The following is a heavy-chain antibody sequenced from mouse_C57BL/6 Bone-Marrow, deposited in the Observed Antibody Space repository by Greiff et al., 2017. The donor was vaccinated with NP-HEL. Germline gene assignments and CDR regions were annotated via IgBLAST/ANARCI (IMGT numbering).Heavy chain of an antibody. J-gene: IGHJ1*03. CDR1: GFTFSDYG. V-gene: IGHV5-15*04. Sequence: EVQLQESGGGLVQPGGSLKLSCAASGFTFSDYGMAWVRQAPRKGPEWVAFISNLAYSIYYADTVTGRFTISRENAKNPLYLEMSSLRSEDTAMYYCARREGYSNYWYFDVWGTGTTVTVSS. CDR3: ARREGYSNYWYFDV. CDR2: ISNLAYSI. D-gene: IGHD2-5*01.